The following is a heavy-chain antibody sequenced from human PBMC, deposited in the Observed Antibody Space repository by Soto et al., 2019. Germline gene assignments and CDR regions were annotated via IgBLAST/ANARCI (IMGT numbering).Heavy chain of an antibody. CDR2: IYYSGST. Sequence: QVQLQESGPGLVKPSQTLSLTCTVSGGSISSGGYYWSWIRQHPGKGLEWIGYIYYSGSTYYNPSLKSRVTIXVXASXNQFSLKLSSVTAAATAGYYCARSVGVAAAGPFDYWGQGPLVTVSS. J-gene: IGHJ4*02. V-gene: IGHV4-31*03. CDR3: ARSVGVAAAGPFDY. D-gene: IGHD6-13*01. CDR1: GGSISSGGYY.